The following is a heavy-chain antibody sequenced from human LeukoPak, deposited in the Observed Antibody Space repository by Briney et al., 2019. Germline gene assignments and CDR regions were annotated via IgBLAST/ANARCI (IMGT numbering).Heavy chain of an antibody. D-gene: IGHD4-23*01. CDR3: ARDQGYGGKGPYYYYYGMDV. J-gene: IGHJ6*02. Sequence: GASVKVSCKASGYTFTAYFIHWVRQAPGQGLEWMGWISAYNGNTNYAQKLQGRVTMTTDTSTSTAYMELRSLRSDDTAVYYCARDQGYGGKGPYYYYYGMDVWGQGTTVTVSS. CDR1: GYTFTAYF. V-gene: IGHV1-18*04. CDR2: ISAYNGNT.